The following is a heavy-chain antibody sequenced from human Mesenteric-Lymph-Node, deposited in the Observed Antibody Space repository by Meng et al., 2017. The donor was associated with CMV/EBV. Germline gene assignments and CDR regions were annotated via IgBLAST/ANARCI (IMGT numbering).Heavy chain of an antibody. J-gene: IGHJ6*02. D-gene: IGHD3-16*02. CDR3: ARDNGRNYYYGMDV. CDR2: ISSSGSTI. Sequence: GGSLRLSCAASGFTFSSYSLNWVRQAPGKGLEWLSYISSSGSTIYYADSVKGRFTISRDNAKNSLYLQMNSLRAEDTAVYYCARDNGRNYYYGMDVWGQGTTVTVSS. V-gene: IGHV3-48*04. CDR1: GFTFSSYS.